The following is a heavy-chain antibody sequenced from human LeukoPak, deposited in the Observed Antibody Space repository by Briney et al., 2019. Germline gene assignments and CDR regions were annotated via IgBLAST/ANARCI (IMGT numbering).Heavy chain of an antibody. CDR3: ARGYGRPYSSINWIDL. CDR2: IYYSGST. Sequence: SETLSLTCTVSGGSISSYYWSWIRQPPGKGLEWIGYIYYSGSTNYNPSLKSRVTISVDRTKNHQFSLKLTSVTAADTAVYYCARGYGRPYSSINWIDLWGPGTLVTVSS. V-gene: IGHV4-59*12. J-gene: IGHJ5*02. D-gene: IGHD6-13*01. CDR1: GGSISSYY.